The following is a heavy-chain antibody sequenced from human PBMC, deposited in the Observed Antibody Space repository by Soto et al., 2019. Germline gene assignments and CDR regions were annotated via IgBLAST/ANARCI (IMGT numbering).Heavy chain of an antibody. Sequence: QVQMVESGGGLVHPGGSLRLSCAASGFTFSDYYMSWIRQAPGKGLEWISYISDSGTTISYADSVKGRFTISRDNAKNSLYLQMNSLRAEDTAVYYCASSSRGQNGHDSHSFDIWGQGTMVTVSS. CDR3: ASSSRGQNGHDSHSFDI. CDR2: ISDSGTTI. V-gene: IGHV3-11*01. CDR1: GFTFSDYY. J-gene: IGHJ3*02. D-gene: IGHD3-3*01.